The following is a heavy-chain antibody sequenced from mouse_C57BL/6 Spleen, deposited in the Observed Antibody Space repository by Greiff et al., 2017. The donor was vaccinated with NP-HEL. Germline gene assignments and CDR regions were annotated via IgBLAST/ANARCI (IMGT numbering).Heavy chain of an antibody. CDR3: ARGSGYLDY. V-gene: IGHV1-26*01. J-gene: IGHJ2*01. D-gene: IGHD3-2*02. CDR2: INPNNGGT. Sequence: VQLQQSGPELVKPGASVKISCKASGYTFTDYYMNWVKQSHGKSLEWIGDINPNNGGTSYNQKFKGKATLTVDKSSSTAYMELRSLTSEDSAVYYCARGSGYLDYWGQGTTLTVSS. CDR1: GYTFTDYY.